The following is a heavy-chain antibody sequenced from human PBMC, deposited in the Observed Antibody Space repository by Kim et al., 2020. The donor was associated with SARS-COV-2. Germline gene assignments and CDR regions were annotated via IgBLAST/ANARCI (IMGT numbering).Heavy chain of an antibody. Sequence: GGSLRLSCAASGFTFSSYAMSWVRQAPGKGLEWVSAISGSGFSTYYADSVKGRFTISRDNSKKTLYLQMNSLRAEDTAVCYCAKDEVWGDYYGSGGCDYWGPGTLVTVSS. J-gene: IGHJ4*01. D-gene: IGHD3-10*01. V-gene: IGHV3-23*01. CDR3: AKDEVWGDYYGSGGCDY. CDR1: GFTFSSYA. CDR2: ISGSGFST.